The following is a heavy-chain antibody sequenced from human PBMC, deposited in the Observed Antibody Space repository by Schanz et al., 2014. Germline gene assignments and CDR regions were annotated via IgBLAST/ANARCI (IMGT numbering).Heavy chain of an antibody. V-gene: IGHV3-21*01. J-gene: IGHJ4*02. D-gene: IGHD3-9*01. CDR3: ARDSRPNYDFLTAYYSIDY. CDR2: ISSSGSYI. Sequence: VQLVESGGGVVQPGGSLRLSCAVSGFTVSSNHMSWVRQAPGKGLEWVSSISSSGSYIHYADSVKGRFTISRDNAKNTLYLQMNSLRAEDTAVYYCARDSRPNYDFLTAYYSIDYWGQGTLVTVSS. CDR1: GFTVSSNH.